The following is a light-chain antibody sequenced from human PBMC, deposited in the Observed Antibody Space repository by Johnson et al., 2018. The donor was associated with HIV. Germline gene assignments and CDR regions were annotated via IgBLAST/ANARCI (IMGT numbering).Light chain of an antibody. CDR1: SSNIGNNY. CDR3: GTWDNSLSTGGV. Sequence: QSVLTQPPSMSAAPGQRVAISCSGSSSNIGNNYVSWYQLLPGTATKLLIYENNKRPSGIPDRFSGSKSGTSATLGITGLQPGDEADYYCGTWDNSLSTGGVFGTGTKVIVL. V-gene: IGLV1-51*02. CDR2: ENN. J-gene: IGLJ1*01.